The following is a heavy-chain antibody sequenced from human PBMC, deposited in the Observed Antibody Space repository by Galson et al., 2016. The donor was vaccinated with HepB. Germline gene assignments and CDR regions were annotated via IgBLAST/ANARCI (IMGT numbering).Heavy chain of an antibody. D-gene: IGHD6-13*01. CDR1: GFTFDDYA. V-gene: IGHV3-9*01. J-gene: IGHJ4*02. Sequence: CAASGFTFDDYAMHWVRQAPGKGLEWVPGISWNSGSIAYADSVKGRFTISRDNAKNSLHLQMNSLRAEDTAVYYCAKDARVYSSSWLHGGGDYWGQGTLVTVSS. CDR2: ISWNSGSI. CDR3: AKDARVYSSSWLHGGGDY.